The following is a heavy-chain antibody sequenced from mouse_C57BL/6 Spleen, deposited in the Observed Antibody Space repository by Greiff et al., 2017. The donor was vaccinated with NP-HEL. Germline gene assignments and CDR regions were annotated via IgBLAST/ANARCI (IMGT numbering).Heavy chain of an antibody. V-gene: IGHV3-6*01. CDR1: GYSITSGYY. D-gene: IGHD1-1*01. CDR2: ISYDGSN. J-gene: IGHJ3*01. CDR3: ARNSPYYYGSSPFAY. Sequence: EVKLQESGPGLVKPSQSLSLTCSVTGYSITSGYYWNWIRQFPGNKLEWMGYISYDGSNNYNPSLKNRISITRDTSKNQFFLKLNSVTTEDTATYYCARNSPYYYGSSPFAYWGQGTLVTVSA.